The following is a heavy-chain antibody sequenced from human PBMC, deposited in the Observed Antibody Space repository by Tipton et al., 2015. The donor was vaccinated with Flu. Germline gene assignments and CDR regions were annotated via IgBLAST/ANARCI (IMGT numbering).Heavy chain of an antibody. D-gene: IGHD6-6*01. J-gene: IGHJ4*02. CDR1: GYTFIRYD. V-gene: IGHV1-8*01. CDR3: AKNRGWGKQPVYDY. Sequence: QSGPEVKKPGASVKVSCKTSGYTFIRYDINWVRQATGQGPEWMGWINPNSGTTGYSQKFQGRVTMTRNTSMSTAYMELSSLTSDDTAVYYCAKNRGWGKQPVYDYWGQGTLVTVSS. CDR2: INPNSGTT.